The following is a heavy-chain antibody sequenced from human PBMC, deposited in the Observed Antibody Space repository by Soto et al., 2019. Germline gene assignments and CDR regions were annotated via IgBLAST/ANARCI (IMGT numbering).Heavy chain of an antibody. D-gene: IGHD3-16*01. Sequence: QVQLVQSGAEVKKPGASVKVSCTASGYTFTGYYMHWVRQSPGQGLEWLGWINLNSGGTNYAQKFQGWVTMTRDTSIRTAYMELSRLRSDDTAVYYCSRVRVFGADRYGMDVWGQGTTVTVSS. J-gene: IGHJ6*02. CDR2: INLNSGGT. CDR1: GYTFTGYY. V-gene: IGHV1-2*04. CDR3: SRVRVFGADRYGMDV.